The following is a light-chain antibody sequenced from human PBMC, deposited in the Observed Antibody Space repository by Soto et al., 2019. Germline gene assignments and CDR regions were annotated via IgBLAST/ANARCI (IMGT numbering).Light chain of an antibody. V-gene: IGLV2-23*01. CDR2: EGS. CDR1: SRDVGSYNL. J-gene: IGLJ2*01. CDR3: CSYAGSSTVV. Sequence: QSALTQPASVSGSPGQSITISCTGTSRDVGSYNLVSWYQQHPGKDPKLLIYEGSKRPSGVSNRFSGSKSGNTASLTISGLQAEDEADYYCCSYAGSSTVVFGGGTKLTVL.